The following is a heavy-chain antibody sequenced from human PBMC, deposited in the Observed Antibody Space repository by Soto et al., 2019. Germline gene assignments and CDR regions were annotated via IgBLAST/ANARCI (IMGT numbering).Heavy chain of an antibody. J-gene: IGHJ4*02. Sequence: QVQLQESGPGLVKPSETLSLTCSVSGDSINNYYWSWIRQPTGKGLEWIGFVHYTGSANYNPSLKSRVTISLGTSKKQFSLRLSSVTAADSGVYYCAREGASRFRGFDYWDQGTLVTVSS. V-gene: IGHV4-59*01. CDR2: VHYTGSA. CDR3: AREGASRFRGFDY. D-gene: IGHD2-2*01. CDR1: GDSINNYY.